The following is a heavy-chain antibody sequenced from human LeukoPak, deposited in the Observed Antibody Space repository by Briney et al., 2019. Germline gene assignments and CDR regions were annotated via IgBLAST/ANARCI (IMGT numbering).Heavy chain of an antibody. D-gene: IGHD6-13*01. V-gene: IGHV4-59*01. CDR2: IHYSGST. CDR3: ARQVYSSSWSYYFDS. J-gene: IGHJ4*02. Sequence: SETPSLTCTVSGGSISSYYWSWIRQPPGRGLEWIGSIHYSGSTSYNSSLKSRVTISVDTSKNQFSLKLSSVTPADTAVYYCARQVYSSSWSYYFDSWGQGILVTVSS. CDR1: GGSISSYY.